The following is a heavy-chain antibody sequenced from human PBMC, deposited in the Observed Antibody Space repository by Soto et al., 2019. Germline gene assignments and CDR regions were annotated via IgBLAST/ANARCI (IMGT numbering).Heavy chain of an antibody. V-gene: IGHV1-18*01. CDR1: GETFKSYG. CDR3: ARDDNFSPSGLVPLQH. D-gene: IGHD6-19*01. J-gene: IGHJ1*01. CDR2: ISAYNGNT. Sequence: ASVKVSSKASGETFKSYGISGARQAPEQGLEWMGWISAYNGNTNYAQKLQGRVTMTTDTSTSTAYMELRSLRSDDTAVYYCARDDNFSPSGLVPLQHWGQGTLVTVSS.